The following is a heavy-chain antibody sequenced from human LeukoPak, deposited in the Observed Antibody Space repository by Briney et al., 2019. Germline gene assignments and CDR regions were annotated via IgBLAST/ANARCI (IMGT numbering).Heavy chain of an antibody. Sequence: GGSLRLSCAASGFTFSSYSRNWVRQAPGKGLEGVSSISSSSSYIHYADSVKGRFTISRDNAKNSLYLQMNSLRAEDTAVYYCARDRRGYEVWSGYDYWGEGTLVTVSS. CDR1: GFTFSSYS. V-gene: IGHV3-21*01. J-gene: IGHJ4*02. CDR3: ARDRRGYEVWSGYDY. CDR2: ISSSSSYI. D-gene: IGHD3-3*01.